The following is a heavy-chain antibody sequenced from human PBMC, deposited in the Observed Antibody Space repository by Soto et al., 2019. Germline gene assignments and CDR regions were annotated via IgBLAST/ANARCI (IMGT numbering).Heavy chain of an antibody. V-gene: IGHV3-23*01. J-gene: IGHJ6*02. CDR2: ISSSGETT. CDR3: VQDWTGNSCPCMVV. CDR1: GFTFSSFA. D-gene: IGHD6-13*01. Sequence: EVQLLESGGGLVQPGGSLRLSCAASGFTFSSFAMTWVRQAPGEGLEWVSSISSSGETTYYSDSVKGRFTISRDISKNMVYLQMTSLRPEDTAVYFCVQDWTGNSCPCMVVWGQGTTVTVSS.